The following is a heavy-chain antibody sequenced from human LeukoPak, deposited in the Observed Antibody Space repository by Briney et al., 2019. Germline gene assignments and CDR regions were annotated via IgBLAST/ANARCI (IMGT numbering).Heavy chain of an antibody. CDR3: ARASRDYYDSSGYFPR. CDR2: INHSGST. D-gene: IGHD3-22*01. V-gene: IGHV4-34*01. Sequence: SETLSLTCAVYGGSFSGYYWSWIRQPPGKGLEWIGEINHSGSTNYNPSLKSRVTISVDTPKNQFSLKLSSATAADTAVYYCARASRDYYDSSGYFPRWGQGTLVTVSS. J-gene: IGHJ4*02. CDR1: GGSFSGYY.